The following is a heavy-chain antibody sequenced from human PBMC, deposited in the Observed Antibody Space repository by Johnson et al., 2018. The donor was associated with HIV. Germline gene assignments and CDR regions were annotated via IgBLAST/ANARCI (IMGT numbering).Heavy chain of an antibody. Sequence: VQLVESGGGVVQPGRSLRLSCAASGFTFSSYGMHWVRQAPGKGLEWVAVISYDGSNKYYADSVKGRFTISRDNSKNTLYLQMNSLRAEDTAVYYCAKGLGRAAAGTRNAFDIWGQGTMVTVSS. J-gene: IGHJ3*02. CDR2: ISYDGSNK. D-gene: IGHD6-13*01. CDR1: GFTFSSYG. V-gene: IGHV3-30*18. CDR3: AKGLGRAAAGTRNAFDI.